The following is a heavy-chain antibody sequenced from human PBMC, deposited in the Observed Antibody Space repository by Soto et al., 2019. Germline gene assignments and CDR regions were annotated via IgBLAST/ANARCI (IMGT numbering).Heavy chain of an antibody. CDR1: GDSIRRDSYY. CDR3: ARVFDRGNFEAVES. J-gene: IGHJ4*02. Sequence: QVQLQESGPGLVKPSQTLSLTCTVSGDSIRRDSYYWNWLRQHPGKGLGWIGYIYYSGTTDYNPSPKTGVPISPDTTTNQYSLNLSSVNAADTAVDYSARVFDRGNFEAVESWGQGTQVTVSS. CDR2: IYYSGTT. V-gene: IGHV4-31*03. D-gene: IGHD3-10*02.